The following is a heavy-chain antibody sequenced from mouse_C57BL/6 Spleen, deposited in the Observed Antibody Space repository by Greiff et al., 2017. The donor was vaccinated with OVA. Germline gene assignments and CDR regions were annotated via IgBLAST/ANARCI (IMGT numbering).Heavy chain of an antibody. CDR1: GFTFSSYG. CDR3: ARRDSSGLDY. D-gene: IGHD3-2*02. J-gene: IGHJ2*01. V-gene: IGHV5-6*01. Sequence: EVHLVESGGDLVKPGGSLKLSCAASGFTFSSYGMSWVRQTPDKRLEWVATISSGGSYTYYPDSVKGRFTISRDNAKNTLYLQMSSLKSEDTAMYYCARRDSSGLDYWGQGTTLTVSS. CDR2: ISSGGSYT.